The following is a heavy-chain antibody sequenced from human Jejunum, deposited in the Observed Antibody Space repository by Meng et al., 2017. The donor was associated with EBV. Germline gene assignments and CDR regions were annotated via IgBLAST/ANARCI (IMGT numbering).Heavy chain of an antibody. CDR2: INQVGST. CDR3: ARASTERLLDY. V-gene: IGHV4-4*02. Sequence: VQRQDSGRRWVEPSGPLPPTGSSLSAFSGSYEWCIWVRQPQGKGLGWVGEINQVGSTYYNPSLKGRVTIAIATNKRTFSLSLNSMTASDTAVYYCARASTERLLDYWGQGTLVTVSS. CDR1: SAFSGSYEW. D-gene: IGHD4-17*01. J-gene: IGHJ4*02.